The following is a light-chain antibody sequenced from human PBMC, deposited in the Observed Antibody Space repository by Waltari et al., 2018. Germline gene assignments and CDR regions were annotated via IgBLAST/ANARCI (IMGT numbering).Light chain of an antibody. CDR2: RAS. V-gene: IGKV3D-15*01. Sequence: EIVLTQSPATLSVSPGDRVTLSCRASQSVGTNLAWYQHSPGRAPRLLVYRASTRASYIPARFSASGSGTEFTLSISTLQSEDSAVFYCQQYNDWPRTFGQETKVEIK. J-gene: IGKJ1*01. CDR1: QSVGTN. CDR3: QQYNDWPRT.